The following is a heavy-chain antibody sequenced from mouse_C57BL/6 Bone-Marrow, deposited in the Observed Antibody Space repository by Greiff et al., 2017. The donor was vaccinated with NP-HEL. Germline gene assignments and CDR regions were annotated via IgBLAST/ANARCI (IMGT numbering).Heavy chain of an antibody. V-gene: IGHV5-17*01. CDR1: GFTFSDYG. J-gene: IGHJ2*01. CDR2: ISSGSSNI. Sequence: EVKLMESGGGLVKPGGSLKLSCAASGFTFSDYGMHWVRQAPEQGLEWIAYISSGSSNIYYADTVKGRSTLTRDNASTTPYLQMTSLRSEDTAMYDCATSKRGSFDYWGQGTTLTVAS. D-gene: IGHD2-10*02. CDR3: ATSKRGSFDY.